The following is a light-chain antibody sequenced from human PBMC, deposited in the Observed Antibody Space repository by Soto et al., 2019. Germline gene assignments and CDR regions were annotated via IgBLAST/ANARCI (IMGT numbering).Light chain of an antibody. Sequence: MVLTQSPGTLSLSPGERATLSCRASQSVVSNYFAWYQQKPGQAPRLLITGGTNTATDIPDSISGSGSGTDFTLTIRSVEPEDFAVYYCQQHGRSPPYSFGPGTKVEIK. J-gene: IGKJ2*03. CDR2: GGT. CDR1: QSVVSNY. V-gene: IGKV3-20*01. CDR3: QQHGRSPPYS.